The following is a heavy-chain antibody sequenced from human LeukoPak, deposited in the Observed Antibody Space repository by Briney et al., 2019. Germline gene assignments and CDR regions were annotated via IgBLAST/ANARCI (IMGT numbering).Heavy chain of an antibody. CDR1: GYSISNAYY. CDR3: ARHPRYSTGWAIDY. CDR2: MYHSGST. D-gene: IGHD6-19*01. J-gene: IGHJ4*02. V-gene: IGHV4-38-2*02. Sequence: SETLSLTCTVSGYSISNAYYWGWIRQPPGKGLEWIGSMYHSGSTYYSASLRSRVTISVDTSKNQFSLKLNSVTAADTAVYYCARHPRYSTGWAIDYWGQGILVTVSS.